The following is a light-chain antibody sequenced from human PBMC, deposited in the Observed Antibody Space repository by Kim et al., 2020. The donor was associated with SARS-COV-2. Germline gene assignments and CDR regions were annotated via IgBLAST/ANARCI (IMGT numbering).Light chain of an antibody. CDR1: SSKVGSNV. Sequence: GQGVTMSCSGRSSKVGSNVVNWYQEVPGTAPELLIYRNKQRPSGVPDRFSGSKSGTSASLAISGLQSEDEADYYCAAWDDSLNAWVFGGGTKLTVL. J-gene: IGLJ3*02. CDR3: AAWDDSLNAWV. CDR2: RNK. V-gene: IGLV1-44*01.